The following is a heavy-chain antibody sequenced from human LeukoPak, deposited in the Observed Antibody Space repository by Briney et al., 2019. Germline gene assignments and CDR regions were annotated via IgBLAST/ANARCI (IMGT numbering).Heavy chain of an antibody. CDR3: AKDLSGYCSSTSCPLKFDY. CDR1: GFTVSSNY. Sequence: GGSLRLSCAASGFTVSSNYMSWVRQAPGKGLEWVSVIYSGGSTYYADSVKGRFIISRDNSKTTLFLQVSNVSPEDTAVYYCAKDLSGYCSSTSCPLKFDYWGQGTLVT. V-gene: IGHV3-53*01. J-gene: IGHJ4*02. D-gene: IGHD2-2*01. CDR2: IYSGGST.